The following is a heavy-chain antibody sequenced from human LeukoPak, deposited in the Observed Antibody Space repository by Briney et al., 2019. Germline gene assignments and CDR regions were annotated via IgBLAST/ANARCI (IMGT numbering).Heavy chain of an antibody. CDR2: IKSKTDGGTT. J-gene: IGHJ4*02. CDR1: AW. CDR3: TTAFPGLLRYFDWLLTNPDY. V-gene: IGHV3-15*01. Sequence: AWXSWGGQAPGKGLEWVGRIKSKTDGGTTDYAAPVKGRFTISRDDSKNTLYLQMNSLKTEDTAVYYCTTAFPGLLRYFDWLLTNPDYWGQGTLVTVSS. D-gene: IGHD3-9*01.